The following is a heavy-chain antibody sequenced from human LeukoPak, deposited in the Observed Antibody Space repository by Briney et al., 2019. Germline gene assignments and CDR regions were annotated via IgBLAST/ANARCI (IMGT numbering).Heavy chain of an antibody. V-gene: IGHV1-3*03. Sequence: AASVKVSCKASGYTFTSYAMHWVRQAPGQRLEWMGWINAGNGNTKYSQEFQGRVTITRDTSASTAYMELSSLRSEDMAVYYCARGLDGHREFDYWGQGTLVTVSS. CDR3: ARGLDGHREFDY. CDR2: INAGNGNT. J-gene: IGHJ4*02. CDR1: GYTFTSYA. D-gene: IGHD5-24*01.